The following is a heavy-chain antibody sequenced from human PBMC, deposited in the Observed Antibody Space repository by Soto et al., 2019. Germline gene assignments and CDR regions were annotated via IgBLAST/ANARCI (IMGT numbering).Heavy chain of an antibody. V-gene: IGHV4-34*01. CDR3: ARGGGPDTAMVENWFDP. CDR1: GGSFSGYY. D-gene: IGHD5-18*01. CDR2: INHSGST. J-gene: IGHJ5*02. Sequence: SETLSLTCAVYGGSFSGYYWSWIRQPPGKGLEWIGEINHSGSTNYNPSLKSRVTISVDTSKNQFSLKLSSVTAADTAVYYCARGGGPDTAMVENWFDPWGQGTLVTVSS.